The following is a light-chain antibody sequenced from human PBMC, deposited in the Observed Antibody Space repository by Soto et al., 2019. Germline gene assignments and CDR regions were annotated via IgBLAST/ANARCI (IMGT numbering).Light chain of an antibody. CDR1: TSDFVNYNY. Sequence: QSALTQPASLSGSPGQSVTISCSGTTSDFVNYNYVSWYQHHPGKAPQLILFEVSNRPSGVSSRFSGSKSGNTASLITSGLQAEDEAYYYCSSYTVSTDVVFGGGTKLTVL. V-gene: IGLV2-14*01. J-gene: IGLJ2*01. CDR2: EVS. CDR3: SSYTVSTDVV.